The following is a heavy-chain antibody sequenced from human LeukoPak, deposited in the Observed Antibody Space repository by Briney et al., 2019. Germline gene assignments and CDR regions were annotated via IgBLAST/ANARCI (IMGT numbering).Heavy chain of an antibody. J-gene: IGHJ1*01. V-gene: IGHV4-59*01. D-gene: IGHD2/OR15-2a*01. CDR3: ARVRGTFETD. CDR2: LYYSGST. CDR1: GGSTSTYY. Sequence: PSETLSLTCTWAGGSTSTYYWSWIRQPPGKGVEGIGYLYYSGSTTYSTSLKSRVTMSVDTSKSQFSLKLNSVTAADTAIYYCARVRGTFETDWGQGTLVTVSS.